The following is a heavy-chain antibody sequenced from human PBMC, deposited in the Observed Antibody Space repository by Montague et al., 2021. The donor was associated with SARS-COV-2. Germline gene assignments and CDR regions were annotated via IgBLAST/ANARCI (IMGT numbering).Heavy chain of an antibody. CDR2: IYYSGST. CDR1: GGSISSSSYY. J-gene: IGHJ3*02. Sequence: SETLSLTCTVSGGSISSSSYYWGWIRQPPGKGLEWIGSIYYSGSTYYNPSLKNRVTISVDTSKNHFSLKLNSVTAADTAVYYCARRGRKLLPVATTIGGFDIWGQGTMVTVSS. V-gene: IGHV4-39*02. CDR3: ARRGRKLLPVATTIGGFDI. D-gene: IGHD5-12*01.